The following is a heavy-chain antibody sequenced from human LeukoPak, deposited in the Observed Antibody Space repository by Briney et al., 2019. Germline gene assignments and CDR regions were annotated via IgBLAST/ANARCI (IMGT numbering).Heavy chain of an antibody. J-gene: IGHJ4*02. CDR2: IYSGGNT. Sequence: GGSLRLSCAASGFTVSSNHMSWVRQAPGKGLEWVSVIYSGGNTYYADSVKGRFTISRDNSKNTLYLQMNSLRAEDTAVYYCARAPYYYGSGSYHAPYYFDYWGQGTLVTVSS. CDR1: GFTVSSNH. D-gene: IGHD3-10*01. CDR3: ARAPYYYGSGSYHAPYYFDY. V-gene: IGHV3-53*01.